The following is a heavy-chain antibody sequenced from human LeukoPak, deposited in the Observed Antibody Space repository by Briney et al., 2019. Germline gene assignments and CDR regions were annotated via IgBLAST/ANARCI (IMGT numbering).Heavy chain of an antibody. D-gene: IGHD3-3*01. CDR1: GFTFSSYG. CDR3: AKDLLLKYYYYGMDV. CDR2: ISYDGSNK. V-gene: IGHV3-30*18. J-gene: IGHJ6*02. Sequence: GGSLRLSCAASGFTFSSYGMHWVRQAPGKGLGWVAVISYDGSNKHYADSVKGRFTISRDNSKNTLYLQMNSLRAEDTAVYYCAKDLLLKYYYYGMDVWGQGTTVTVSS.